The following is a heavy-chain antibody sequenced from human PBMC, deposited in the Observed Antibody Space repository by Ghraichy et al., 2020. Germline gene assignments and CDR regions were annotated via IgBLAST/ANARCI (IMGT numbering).Heavy chain of an antibody. CDR2: INWNGGST. V-gene: IGHV3-20*01. CDR1: GFTFDDYG. Sequence: GGSLRLSCAASGFTFDDYGMSWVRQAPGKGLEWVSGINWNGGSTGYADSVKGRFTISRDNAKNSLYLQMNSLRAEDTALYHCARSVIAAAEAPGYWYFDLWGRGTLVTVSS. D-gene: IGHD6-13*01. CDR3: ARSVIAAAEAPGYWYFDL. J-gene: IGHJ2*01.